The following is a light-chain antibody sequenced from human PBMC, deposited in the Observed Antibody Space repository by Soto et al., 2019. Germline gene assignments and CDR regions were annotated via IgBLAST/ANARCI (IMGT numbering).Light chain of an antibody. CDR2: EGS. CDR3: CSYAGSSSVV. J-gene: IGLJ2*01. CDR1: SSDVGSYNL. Sequence: SALTQPASVSGSPGQSITISCTGTSSDVGSYNLVSWYQQHPGKAPKLMIYEGSKRPSGVSNRFSGSKSGNTASLTISGLQAEDEADYYCCSYAGSSSVVFGGGTQLT. V-gene: IGLV2-23*01.